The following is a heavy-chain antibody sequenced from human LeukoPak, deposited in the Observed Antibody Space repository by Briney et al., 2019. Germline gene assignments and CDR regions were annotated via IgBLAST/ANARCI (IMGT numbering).Heavy chain of an antibody. D-gene: IGHD3-22*01. CDR2: IYSGGST. Sequence: GGSLRLSCAASGFTVSSNYMSWVRQAPGKGLEWVSVIYSGGSTYYADSVKGRFTISRDNSKNTLYLQMNSLRAEDTAVYYCARVAGDVNDSSGYYIHPDAFDIWGQGTMVTVSS. CDR1: GFTVSSNY. V-gene: IGHV3-53*01. CDR3: ARVAGDVNDSSGYYIHPDAFDI. J-gene: IGHJ3*02.